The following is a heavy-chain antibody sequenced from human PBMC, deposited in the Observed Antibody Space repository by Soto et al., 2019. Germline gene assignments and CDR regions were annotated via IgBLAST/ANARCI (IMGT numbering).Heavy chain of an antibody. D-gene: IGHD3-22*01. CDR2: IYYSGST. V-gene: IGHV4-31*03. Sequence: QVQLQESGPGLVKPSQTLSLTCTVSGGSISSGGYYWSWIRQHPGKGLEWIGYIYYSGSTYYNPSRKSGVTISVGASKNQLSLKLSSVTAADTAVYYCARYDSSWFDYWGRGTLVTVSS. CDR3: ARYDSSWFDY. J-gene: IGHJ4*02. CDR1: GGSISSGGYY.